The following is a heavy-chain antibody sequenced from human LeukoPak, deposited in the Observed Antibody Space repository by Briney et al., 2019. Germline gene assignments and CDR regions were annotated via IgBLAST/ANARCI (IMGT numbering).Heavy chain of an antibody. Sequence: GGSLRLSCAASGFTFSDYGMNWVRQTPGKGLEWLAFIQNDGSNTFYADSVKGRFTISRDNSKNTLFLQMNNLRAEDTAVYYCAKDKTRSGRSFFDYWGQGTLVTVSS. CDR1: GFTFSDYG. CDR3: AKDKTRSGRSFFDY. V-gene: IGHV3-30*02. J-gene: IGHJ4*02. CDR2: IQNDGSNT. D-gene: IGHD2-15*01.